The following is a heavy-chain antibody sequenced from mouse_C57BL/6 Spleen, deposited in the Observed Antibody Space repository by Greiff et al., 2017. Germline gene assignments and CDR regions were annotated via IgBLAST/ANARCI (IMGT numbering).Heavy chain of an antibody. J-gene: IGHJ2*01. D-gene: IGHD6-1*01. Sequence: VQLQQPGAELVKPGASVKMSCKASGYTFTSYWITWVKQRPGQGLEWIGDIYPGSGSTNYNEKFKSKATLTVATSSSTAYMQLSRLTSADSAVYDCARYPLCGRFDYWGQGTTLTVSS. CDR1: GYTFTSYW. CDR2: IYPGSGST. V-gene: IGHV1-55*01. CDR3: ARYPLCGRFDY.